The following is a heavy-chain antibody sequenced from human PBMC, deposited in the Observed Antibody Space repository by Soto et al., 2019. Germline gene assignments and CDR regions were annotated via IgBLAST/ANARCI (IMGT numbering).Heavy chain of an antibody. CDR3: AKVRRTSNWFDP. J-gene: IGHJ5*02. Sequence: GGSLRLSCAASGFTFSSYAMSWVRQAPGKGLEWVSAISGSGGSTYYADSAKGRFTISRDNSKNTLYLQMNSLRAEDPAVYYCAKVRRTSNWFDPWGQGTLVTVSS. CDR1: GFTFSSYA. D-gene: IGHD1-7*01. V-gene: IGHV3-23*01. CDR2: ISGSGGST.